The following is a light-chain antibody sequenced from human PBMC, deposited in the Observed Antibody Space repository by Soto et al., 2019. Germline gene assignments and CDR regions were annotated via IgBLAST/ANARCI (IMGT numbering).Light chain of an antibody. CDR3: QQRSNWPRAIT. CDR2: DAS. CDR1: QSVRGY. Sequence: EIVLTQSPCTLPLSPGERATLSCRASQSVRGYLAWYQQKPGQAPRLLIYDASYRVTGLPARFSGSGSGTDFTLTISSLEPEDFAVYYCQQRSNWPRAITFGQGTRLEIK. V-gene: IGKV3-11*01. J-gene: IGKJ5*01.